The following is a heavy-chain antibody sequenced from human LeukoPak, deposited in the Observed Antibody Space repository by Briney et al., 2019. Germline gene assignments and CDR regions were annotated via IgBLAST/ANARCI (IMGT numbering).Heavy chain of an antibody. CDR1: GYTFTSYY. D-gene: IGHD2-2*01. Sequence: ASVKVSCKASGYTFTSYYMHWVRQAPGQGLEWMGIINPSGGSTSYAQKFQGGVTMTRDTSTSTVYMELSSLRSEDTAVYYCARDPIYCSSTSCSPDYWGQGTLVTVSS. CDR3: ARDPIYCSSTSCSPDY. J-gene: IGHJ4*02. CDR2: INPSGGST. V-gene: IGHV1-46*01.